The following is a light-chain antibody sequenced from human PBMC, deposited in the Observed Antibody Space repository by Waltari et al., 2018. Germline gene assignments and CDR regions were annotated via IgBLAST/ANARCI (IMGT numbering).Light chain of an antibody. Sequence: SYEVTQPPSVSVSSGQAASIPCSGDRLGNKYTSWYQQKPGQSPVLLIFQDTKRPSGIPERFSGSNSGNTATLTISGTQAMDEADYYCQAWDSSTVIFGGGTKLTVL. CDR1: RLGNKY. CDR2: QDT. V-gene: IGLV3-1*01. J-gene: IGLJ2*01. CDR3: QAWDSSTVI.